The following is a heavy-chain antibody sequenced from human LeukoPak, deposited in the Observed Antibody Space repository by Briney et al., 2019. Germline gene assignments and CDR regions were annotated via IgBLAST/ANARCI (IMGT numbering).Heavy chain of an antibody. V-gene: IGHV4-59*08. CDR3: ARQSNYDILTGYPGGWFDP. CDR1: GGSISSYY. D-gene: IGHD3-9*01. CDR2: IYYSGST. Sequence: SETLSLTCTVSGGSISSYYWSWIRQPPGKGLEWIGYIYYSGSTNYNPSLKSRVTISVDTSKNQFPLKLSSVTAADTAVYYCARQSNYDILTGYPGGWFDPWGQGTLVTVSS. J-gene: IGHJ5*02.